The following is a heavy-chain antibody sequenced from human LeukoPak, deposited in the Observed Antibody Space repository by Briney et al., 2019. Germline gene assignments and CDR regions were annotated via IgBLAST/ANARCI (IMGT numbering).Heavy chain of an antibody. CDR1: GGTFSSYA. J-gene: IGHJ4*02. D-gene: IGHD1-26*01. Sequence: GGSVKVSCKASGGTFSSYAISWVRQATGQGLEWMGWMNPNNGNTGYAQKFQGRVTMTRDTSISTAYMELSSLRSEDTAVYYCARSLRGNYIDYWGQGTLVTVSS. V-gene: IGHV1-8*02. CDR3: ARSLRGNYIDY. CDR2: MNPNNGNT.